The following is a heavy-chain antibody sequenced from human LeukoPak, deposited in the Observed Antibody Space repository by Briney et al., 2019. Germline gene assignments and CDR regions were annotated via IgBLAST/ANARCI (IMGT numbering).Heavy chain of an antibody. V-gene: IGHV4-4*07. J-gene: IGHJ4*02. Sequence: SETLSLTCTVSGGSTSRYYWSWIRQPAGKGLEWIGRISTSGSTNYNPSLRSRVTISVDTSKNQFSLKLSSVTAADTAVYYCARLGRYYDFWSGYFDYWGQGTLVTVSS. CDR2: ISTSGST. CDR3: ARLGRYYDFWSGYFDY. D-gene: IGHD3-3*01. CDR1: GGSTSRYY.